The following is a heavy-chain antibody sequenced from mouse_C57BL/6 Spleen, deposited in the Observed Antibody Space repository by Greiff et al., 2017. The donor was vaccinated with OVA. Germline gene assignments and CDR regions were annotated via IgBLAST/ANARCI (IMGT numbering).Heavy chain of an antibody. J-gene: IGHJ4*01. CDR3: ARDQGNVWAMDD. CDR1: GFTFSSYA. Sequence: EVQLVASGGGLVKPGGSLTLSCAASGFTFSSYAMSWVRQTPEKRLEWVATISDGGSYTYYPANVKGRFTISSDNDKNNLYLQMSHLKTDDTAMYYGARDQGNVWAMDDWGQGTSVTVSS. CDR2: ISDGGSYT. V-gene: IGHV5-4*01. D-gene: IGHD2-1*01.